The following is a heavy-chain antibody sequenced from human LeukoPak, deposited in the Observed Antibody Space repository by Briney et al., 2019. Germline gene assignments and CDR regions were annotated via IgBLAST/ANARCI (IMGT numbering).Heavy chain of an antibody. CDR1: GFTFSGSA. Sequence: QPGGSLRLSCAASGFTFSGSALHWVRQASGKGLEWIGRIRSKTNNYATTYAASVTGRFTISRDDAENTAYLQMNSLKTEDTAVYYCAKDQGLYNDWGQGTLVTVSS. V-gene: IGHV3-73*01. D-gene: IGHD1-14*01. J-gene: IGHJ4*02. CDR2: IRSKTNNYAT. CDR3: AKDQGLYND.